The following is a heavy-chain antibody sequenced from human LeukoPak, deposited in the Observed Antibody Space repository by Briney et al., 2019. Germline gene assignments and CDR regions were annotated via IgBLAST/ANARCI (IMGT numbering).Heavy chain of an antibody. CDR3: ARLQITMVRGVITDYYYYGMDV. D-gene: IGHD3-10*01. J-gene: IGHJ6*02. V-gene: IGHV4-34*01. CDR2: INHSGST. Sequence: SETLSLTCAVYGGSFSGYYWSWIRQPPGKGLEWIGEINHSGSTNYNPSLKSRVTISIDTSKNQFSLKLSSVTAADTAVYYCARLQITMVRGVITDYYYYGMDVWGQGTTVTVSS. CDR1: GGSFSGYY.